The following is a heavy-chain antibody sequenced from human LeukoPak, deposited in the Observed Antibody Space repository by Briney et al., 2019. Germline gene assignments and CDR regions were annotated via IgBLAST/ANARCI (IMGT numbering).Heavy chain of an antibody. CDR1: GFTFSNYA. CDR3: ARQEITFGQYYFDS. V-gene: IGHV3-23*01. D-gene: IGHD3-16*01. CDR2: ISAGSTSA. J-gene: IGHJ4*02. Sequence: GGSLRLSCAASGFTFSNYAMSWVRQAPGKGLEWVSAISAGSTSAYYADSVQGRFSISRDNSKHTLLLQMNSLRAEDTAIYYCARQEITFGQYYFDSWGQGTLVTVSS.